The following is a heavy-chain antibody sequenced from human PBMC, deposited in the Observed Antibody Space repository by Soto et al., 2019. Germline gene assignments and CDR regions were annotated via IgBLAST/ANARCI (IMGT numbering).Heavy chain of an antibody. CDR2: ISGSGGST. CDR1: GFTFSSYA. V-gene: IGHV3-23*01. D-gene: IGHD6-13*01. Sequence: GGSLRLSCAASGFTFSSYAMSWVRQAPGKGLEWVSAISGSGGSTYYADSVKGRFTISRDNSKNTLYLQMNSLRAEDTAVYYCAKTRGSSSWPLYYYYGMDVWGQGTTVTVSS. CDR3: AKTRGSSSWPLYYYYGMDV. J-gene: IGHJ6*02.